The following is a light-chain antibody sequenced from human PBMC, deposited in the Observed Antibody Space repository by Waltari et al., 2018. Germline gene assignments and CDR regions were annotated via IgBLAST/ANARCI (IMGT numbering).Light chain of an antibody. CDR1: QGINTA. CDR3: QQFISYPRT. J-gene: IGKJ4*01. CDR2: DAS. Sequence: IQLTQSPSSLSASLGDRVTISCRASQGINTALAWYQQKPGKAPNLLIYDASNLESGIPARFSGSGSGTDFSLTISSLQPEDFATYYCQQFISYPRTFGGGTKVEIK. V-gene: IGKV1-13*02.